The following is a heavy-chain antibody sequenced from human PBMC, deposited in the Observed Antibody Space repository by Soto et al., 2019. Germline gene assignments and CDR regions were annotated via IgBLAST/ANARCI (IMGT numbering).Heavy chain of an antibody. CDR2: FDPEDGET. D-gene: IGHD2-15*01. Sequence: ASVKVSCKVSGYTLTELSMHWVRQAPGKGLEWMGGFDPEDGETIYAQKFQGRVTMTEDTSTDTAYMELSSLRSEDTAVYYCATAYCSRGTCPTDYSGKGPLVTVSS. V-gene: IGHV1-24*01. J-gene: IGHJ4*02. CDR3: ATAYCSRGTCPTDY. CDR1: GYTLTELS.